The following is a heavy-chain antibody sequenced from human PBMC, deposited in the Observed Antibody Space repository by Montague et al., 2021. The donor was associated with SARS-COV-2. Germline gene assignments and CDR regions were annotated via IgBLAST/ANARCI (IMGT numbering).Heavy chain of an antibody. Sequence: TLSLTCTVSGGSISSGGYYWSWIRQHPGKGLEWIGYIYYSGSTYYNPSLKSRVTVSVDASKNQFSLKLSSVTAADTAVYYCARGVYNRVLFVVSPRYYFDYWGQGNMVAVSA. D-gene: IGHD3-10*01. CDR3: ARGVYNRVLFVVSPRYYFDY. V-gene: IGHV4-31*03. J-gene: IGHJ4*02. CDR2: IYYSGST. CDR1: GGSISSGGYY.